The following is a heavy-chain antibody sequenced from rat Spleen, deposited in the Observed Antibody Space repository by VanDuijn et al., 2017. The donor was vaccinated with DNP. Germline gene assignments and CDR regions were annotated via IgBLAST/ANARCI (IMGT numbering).Heavy chain of an antibody. D-gene: IGHD1-12*02. CDR1: GFTFSKYG. CDR2: ISTSGEYA. CDR3: AREMIIITPSAMDA. J-gene: IGHJ4*01. V-gene: IGHV5S13*01. Sequence: EVHLVESGGGLVQPGRSLKLSCVASGFTFSKYGMAWVRQAPTKGLEWVASISTSGEYAHYRDSVKGRFTISRDNAKSSLYLQMDSLRSEDTATYYCAREMIIITPSAMDAWGQGISVTVSS.